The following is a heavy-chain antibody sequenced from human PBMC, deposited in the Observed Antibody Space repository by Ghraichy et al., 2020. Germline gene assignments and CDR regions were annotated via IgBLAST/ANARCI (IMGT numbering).Heavy chain of an antibody. J-gene: IGHJ2*01. CDR2: IYYSGST. CDR1: GGSISSSSYY. CDR3: ARVRGVIYWYFDL. V-gene: IGHV4-39*01. D-gene: IGHD3-10*01. Sequence: SETLSLTCTVSGGSISSSSYYWGWIRQPPGKGLEWIGSIYYSGSTYYNPSLKSRVTISVDTSKNQFSLKLSSVTAADTAVYYCARVRGVIYWYFDLWGRGTLVTVSS.